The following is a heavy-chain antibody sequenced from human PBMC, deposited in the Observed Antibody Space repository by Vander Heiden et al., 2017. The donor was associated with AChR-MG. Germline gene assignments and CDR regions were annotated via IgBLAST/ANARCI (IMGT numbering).Heavy chain of an antibody. CDR1: GGSISSRSYY. J-gene: IGHJ4*02. Sequence: QLQLQESGPGLVKPSETLSLTCTVPGGSISSRSYYWGWIRQPPGKGLGWIESIYYSERTYYNPSLKSRVTISVDTSKNQFALKLSSVTAADTAVYYCARRFYFDCWGQGTLVTVSS. CDR3: ARRFYFDC. V-gene: IGHV4-39*01. CDR2: IYYSERT.